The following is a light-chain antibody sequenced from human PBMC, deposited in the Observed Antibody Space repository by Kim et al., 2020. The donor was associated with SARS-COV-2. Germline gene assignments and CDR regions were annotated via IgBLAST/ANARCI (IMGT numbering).Light chain of an antibody. J-gene: IGKJ1*01. CDR1: QSVSSSY. Sequence: PGESATLSCRASQSVSSSYLAWYQQKPGQGPRLLIYGASSMATGIPDRFSGSGSGTDFTLTISRLEPEDFAVYYCQQYGSSPLTFGQGTKVDIK. CDR2: GAS. CDR3: QQYGSSPLT. V-gene: IGKV3-20*01.